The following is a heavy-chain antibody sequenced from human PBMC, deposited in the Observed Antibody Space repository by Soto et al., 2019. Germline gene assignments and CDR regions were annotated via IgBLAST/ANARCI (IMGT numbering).Heavy chain of an antibody. CDR2: VSGSGDST. CDR1: AFTFSSYA. Sequence: EVQLLESGGGLAQPGGSLRLSCAASAFTFSSYAMSWVRQAPGKGLEWVSAVSGSGDSTYYADSVKGRFTISRDNSKNTLYLQMNSLRAEDTAVYYCAKGRACDCPGCTQDYWGQGTLVTVSS. V-gene: IGHV3-23*01. D-gene: IGHD2-21*02. CDR3: AKGRACDCPGCTQDY. J-gene: IGHJ4*02.